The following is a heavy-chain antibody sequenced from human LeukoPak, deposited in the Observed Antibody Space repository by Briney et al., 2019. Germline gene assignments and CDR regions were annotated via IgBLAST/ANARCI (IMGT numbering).Heavy chain of an antibody. CDR2: INPSGTWT. CDR1: GHTFSRSY. Sequence: ASVKVSCKASGHTFSRSYMHWVRQAPGQGLEWMRVINPSGTWTSYAQKFRGRITMTRDMSTSTDYMELRSLGFEDTAVYYCAKDNSVGDIAWWFDPWGQGTLVTVSS. J-gene: IGHJ5*02. D-gene: IGHD1-26*01. CDR3: AKDNSVGDIAWWFDP. V-gene: IGHV1-46*01.